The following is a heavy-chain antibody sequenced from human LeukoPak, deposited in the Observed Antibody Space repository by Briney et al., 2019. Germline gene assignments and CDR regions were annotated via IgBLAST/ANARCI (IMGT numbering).Heavy chain of an antibody. V-gene: IGHV4-31*03. J-gene: IGHJ4*02. D-gene: IGHD3-10*01. CDR3: ARAGIDYYGSGSRPDY. CDR1: GGSISSSSYY. Sequence: PSETLSLTCTVSGGSISSSSYYWGWIRQPPGKGLEWIGYIYYSGSTYYNPSLKSRVTISVDTSKNQFSLKLSSVTAADTAVYYCARAGIDYYGSGSRPDYWGQGTLVTVSS. CDR2: IYYSGST.